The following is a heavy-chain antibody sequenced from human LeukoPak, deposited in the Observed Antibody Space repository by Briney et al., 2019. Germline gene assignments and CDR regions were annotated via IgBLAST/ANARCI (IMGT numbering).Heavy chain of an antibody. Sequence: PGGSLRLSCAASGFTFSSYGMHWVRQAPGKGLEWVAFIRYDGSNKYYADSVKGRFTISRDNSKNTLYLQMNSLRAEDTAVYYCAKDAPSPRTKPPLHEDYYDSSGLPNYWGQGTLVTVSS. CDR3: AKDAPSPRTKPPLHEDYYDSSGLPNY. CDR1: GFTFSSYG. V-gene: IGHV3-30*02. D-gene: IGHD3-22*01. CDR2: IRYDGSNK. J-gene: IGHJ4*02.